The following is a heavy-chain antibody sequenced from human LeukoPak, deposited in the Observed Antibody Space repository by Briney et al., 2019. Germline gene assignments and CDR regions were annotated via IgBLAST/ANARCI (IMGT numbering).Heavy chain of an antibody. CDR2: ISSSSSII. CDR1: GFTFSSYS. D-gene: IGHD3-22*01. CDR3: ARDGDSSGYYAAFDI. V-gene: IGHV3-48*02. Sequence: GGSLRLSCAASGFTFSSYSMNWVRQAPGKGLELLSYISSSSSIIYYADSVKGRFTISRDNAKNSLYLQMNSLRDEDTAVYYCARDGDSSGYYAAFDIWGQGTMVTVSS. J-gene: IGHJ3*02.